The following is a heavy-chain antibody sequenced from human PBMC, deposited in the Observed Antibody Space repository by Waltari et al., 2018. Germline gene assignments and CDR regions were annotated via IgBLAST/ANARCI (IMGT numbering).Heavy chain of an antibody. J-gene: IGHJ4*02. CDR1: GLSFSSYG. D-gene: IGHD1-26*01. V-gene: IGHV3-48*01. CDR3: APMGASRLTWTD. CDR2: ISGGGYPI. Sequence: EVQLVASGGGWVQPGGSLRLSCAAPGLSFSSYGRNWVRQAPGKGLEWVAHISGGGYPIFNADSVKGRFTISRDNAKNSLLLQMNGLRAEDTAVYYCAPMGASRLTWTDWGQGTLVTVSS.